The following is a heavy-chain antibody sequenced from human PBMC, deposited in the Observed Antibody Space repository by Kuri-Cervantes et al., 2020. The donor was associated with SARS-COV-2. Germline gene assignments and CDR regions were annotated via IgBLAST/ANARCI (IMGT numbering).Heavy chain of an antibody. CDR3: ARHTRGYSYGYPEFDY. J-gene: IGHJ4*02. CDR2: FYYRGST. Sequence: SETLSLTCTVSGGPISNSNYYWGWIRQPPGKGLEWIGSFYYRGSTYYNPSLTSRVTISVDTPKNQFSLRLSSVTAADTAVYYCARHTRGYSYGYPEFDYWGQGTLVTVSS. CDR1: GGPISNSNYY. D-gene: IGHD5-18*01. V-gene: IGHV4-39*01.